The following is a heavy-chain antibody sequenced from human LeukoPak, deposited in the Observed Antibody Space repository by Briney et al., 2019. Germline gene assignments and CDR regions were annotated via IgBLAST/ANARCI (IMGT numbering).Heavy chain of an antibody. V-gene: IGHV3-30*02. CDR2: IRYDGTNK. Sequence: PRGSLILSCAASGFTFSSYGMHWVRQAPGKGLEWVAFIRYDGTNKYYADSVKGRFTISRDNSKNTLYLQLHSLRAEDTAVYSCAKDLSPMVGAKTFDYWGQGTLVTVSS. CDR3: AKDLSPMVGAKTFDY. CDR1: GFTFSSYG. D-gene: IGHD1-26*01. J-gene: IGHJ4*02.